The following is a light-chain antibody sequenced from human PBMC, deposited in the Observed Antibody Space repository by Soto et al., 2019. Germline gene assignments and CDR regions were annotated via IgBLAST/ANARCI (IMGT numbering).Light chain of an antibody. J-gene: IGKJ5*01. Sequence: EIVLTQSPATLSLSPGERATLSCRASQSVSSYLAWYQQKPGQAPRLLIYDASNRVTGVPARFSGSGSGTDFTLTISSLEPEDFAVYYCQQRSSWLPTFGQGTRLEIK. V-gene: IGKV3-11*01. CDR2: DAS. CDR3: QQRSSWLPT. CDR1: QSVSSY.